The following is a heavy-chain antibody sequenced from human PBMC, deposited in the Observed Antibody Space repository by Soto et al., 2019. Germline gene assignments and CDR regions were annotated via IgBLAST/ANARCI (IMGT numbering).Heavy chain of an antibody. CDR1: GYTFTGYY. CDR3: ARRLEQYYYGMDV. V-gene: IGHV1-2*02. CDR2: INPNSGGT. J-gene: IGHJ6*02. D-gene: IGHD1-1*01. Sequence: ASVKVSCKACGYTFTGYYMHWVRQAPGQGLEWMGWINPNSGGTNYAQKFQGRVTMTRDTSISTAYMELSRLRSDDTAVYYCARRLEQYYYGMDVWGQGTTVTVSS.